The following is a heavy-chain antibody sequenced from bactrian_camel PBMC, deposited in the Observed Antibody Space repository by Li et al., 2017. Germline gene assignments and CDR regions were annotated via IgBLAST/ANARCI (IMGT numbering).Heavy chain of an antibody. CDR1: GFTFSRYW. J-gene: IGHJ6*01. D-gene: IGHD5*01. V-gene: IGHV3S25*01. CDR2: IDSGGSTT. Sequence: QLVESGGGSVQPGASLTLSCAASGFTFSRYWMYWARQVPGKGLERVASIDSGGSTTYYADSVKGRFTASRDNAQNTVYLQMNSLKPDDTAVYHCTGGPGWVRQYSWGQGTQVTVS. CDR3: TGGPGWVRQYS.